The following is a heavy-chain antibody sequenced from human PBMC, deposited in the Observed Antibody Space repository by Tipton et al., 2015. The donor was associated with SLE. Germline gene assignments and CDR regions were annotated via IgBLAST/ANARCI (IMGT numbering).Heavy chain of an antibody. CDR3: AREGRATRGNNWFDP. CDR2: IYYSGST. CDR1: GGSISSGGYY. D-gene: IGHD1-26*01. V-gene: IGHV4-61*08. J-gene: IGHJ5*02. Sequence: TLSLTCTVSGGSISSGGYYWSWIRQHPGKGLEWIGYIYYSGSTNYNPSLKSRVTISVDTSKNQFSLKLSSVTAADTAVYYCAREGRATRGNNWFDPWGQGTLVTVSS.